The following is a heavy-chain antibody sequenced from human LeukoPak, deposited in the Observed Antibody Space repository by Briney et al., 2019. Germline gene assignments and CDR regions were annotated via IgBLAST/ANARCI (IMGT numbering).Heavy chain of an antibody. V-gene: IGHV4-34*01. CDR2: INHSGTT. CDR3: ARVRLPPYYYYFYYMDV. J-gene: IGHJ6*03. CDR1: GGSFSGYS. Sequence: SETLSLTCAVYGGSFSGYSWTWIRQPPGKGLEWIGEINHSGTTDYNPSLQSRVTISLDTSKNQFSLKVTSVTAAETAVYYCARVRLPPYYYYFYYMDVWGTGTTVTVSS. D-gene: IGHD5-18*01.